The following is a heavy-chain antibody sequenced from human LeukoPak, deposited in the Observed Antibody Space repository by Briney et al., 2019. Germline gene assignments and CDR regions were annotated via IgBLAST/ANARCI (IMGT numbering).Heavy chain of an antibody. V-gene: IGHV1-69*13. D-gene: IGHD4-23*01. Sequence: ASVEVSCKTSGGTFSSYDISWVRQAPGQGLEWMGGITPIFGTANYAQKFQGRVTITAVESMSTAYMELSSLRSEDTAVYYCARGWLAETTMVTPYNSWGQGTLVTVSS. J-gene: IGHJ5*02. CDR2: ITPIFGTA. CDR1: GGTFSSYD. CDR3: ARGWLAETTMVTPYNS.